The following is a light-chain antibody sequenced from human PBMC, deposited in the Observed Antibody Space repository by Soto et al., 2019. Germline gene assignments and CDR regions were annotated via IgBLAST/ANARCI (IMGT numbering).Light chain of an antibody. V-gene: IGLV1-51*01. J-gene: IGLJ3*02. CDR3: GTRGGSLSVVV. CDR2: DDN. Sequence: QSVLTQPPSVSAAPGQTVTISCSGSSSNIGSSYVSWYQQVPGTAPKLLIYDDNKRPSGIPDRFSGSKSGTSATLGITGLQTGDEADYYCGTRGGSLSVVVFGGGTKLTVL. CDR1: SSNIGSSY.